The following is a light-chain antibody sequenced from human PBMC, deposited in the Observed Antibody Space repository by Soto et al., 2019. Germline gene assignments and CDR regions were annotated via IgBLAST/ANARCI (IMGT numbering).Light chain of an antibody. Sequence: DIQMTQSPSSLCASVGDRVTITCRTSQNISNYLNWYQHKSGQAPKLLIYGASKLQSGVPSRFSGSGSGTDFTFTINSLQPEDFASYYCLQTYGMPSWAFGQGTTLDIK. CDR1: QNISNY. V-gene: IGKV1-39*01. CDR2: GAS. J-gene: IGKJ2*01. CDR3: LQTYGMPSWA.